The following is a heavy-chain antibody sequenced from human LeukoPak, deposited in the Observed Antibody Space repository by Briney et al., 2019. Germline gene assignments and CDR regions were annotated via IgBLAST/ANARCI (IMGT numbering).Heavy chain of an antibody. CDR1: GFTFSSYE. D-gene: IGHD4-17*01. V-gene: IGHV3-48*03. CDR3: ARDLIHYDYGDPGPFDY. Sequence: PGGSLRLSCAASGFTFSSYEMNWVRQAPGKGLEWVSYISSSGSTIYYADSVKGRFTISRDNAKNSLYLQMNSLRAEDTAVYYCARDLIHYDYGDPGPFDYWGQGTLVTVSS. J-gene: IGHJ4*02. CDR2: ISSSGSTI.